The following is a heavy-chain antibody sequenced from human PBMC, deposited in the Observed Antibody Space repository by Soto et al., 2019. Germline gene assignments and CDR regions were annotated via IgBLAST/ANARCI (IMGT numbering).Heavy chain of an antibody. Sequence: GGSLRLSCEASGFTVSSNYMNWVRQAPGKGLEWVSVFYSGGSTSYADSVKGRFTISRDVSKNSLYLQMNSPRAEDTAVYYCARDHGGYDSSSFYGMDVWGQGTTVTVSS. CDR1: GFTVSSNY. D-gene: IGHD6-6*01. CDR3: ARDHGGYDSSSFYGMDV. J-gene: IGHJ6*02. V-gene: IGHV3-53*01. CDR2: FYSGGST.